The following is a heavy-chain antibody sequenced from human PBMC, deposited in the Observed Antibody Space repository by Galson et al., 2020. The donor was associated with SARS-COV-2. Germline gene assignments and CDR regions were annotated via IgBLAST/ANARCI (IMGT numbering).Heavy chain of an antibody. CDR3: AKDGGYDDFDS. V-gene: IGHV3-30*02. D-gene: IGHD5-12*01. Sequence: GGSLRLSCEASGFTFSSYGMSWVRQAPGKGLEWVAFIRYDGIIKYYGDSVKGRLTISRDNSKNTLYLEMNSLRAEDTALYDCAKDGGYDDFDSWGQGTLVSVSS. CDR1: GFTFSSYG. CDR2: IRYDGIIK. J-gene: IGHJ4*02.